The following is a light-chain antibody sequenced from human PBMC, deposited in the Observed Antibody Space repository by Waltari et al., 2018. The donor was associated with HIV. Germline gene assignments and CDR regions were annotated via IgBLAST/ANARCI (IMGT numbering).Light chain of an antibody. CDR2: AAS. Sequence: DLQLTQSPSFLSASIGDRVTITCRASEDINEFLAWYQQKPGVAPKLLIYAASTLEDEVPSRFSGSGSGTDFTLTISSRQPEDFATYFCQQLNTYPPDTFGPGTKLEI. CDR1: EDINEF. V-gene: IGKV1-9*01. J-gene: IGKJ2*01. CDR3: QQLNTYPPDT.